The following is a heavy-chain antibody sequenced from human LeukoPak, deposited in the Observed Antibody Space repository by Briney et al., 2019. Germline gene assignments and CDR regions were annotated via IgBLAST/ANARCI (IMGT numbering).Heavy chain of an antibody. Sequence: GGSLRLSCAASGFTFDDYGMSWVRQAPGKGLEWVSGINWNGGSTGYADSVKGRFTISRDNAKNSLYLQMNSLRAEDMALYYCAKGRGGSSWVFDYWGQGTLVTVSS. V-gene: IGHV3-20*04. J-gene: IGHJ4*02. CDR2: INWNGGST. CDR1: GFTFDDYG. CDR3: AKGRGGSSWVFDY. D-gene: IGHD6-13*01.